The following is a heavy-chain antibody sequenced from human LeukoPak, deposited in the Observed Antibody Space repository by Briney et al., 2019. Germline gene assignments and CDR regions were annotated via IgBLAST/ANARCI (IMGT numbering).Heavy chain of an antibody. CDR1: GFTFSSYA. V-gene: IGHV3-23*01. J-gene: IGHJ4*02. D-gene: IGHD2-2*01. CDR2: ISGSGGST. Sequence: AGSLRLSCAASGFTFSSYAMSWVRQAPGKGLEWVSAISGSGGSTYYADSVKGRFTISRDNSKNTLCLQMNSLRAEDTAVYYCAKAHLSYQLLCYFDYWGQGTLVTVSS. CDR3: AKAHLSYQLLCYFDY.